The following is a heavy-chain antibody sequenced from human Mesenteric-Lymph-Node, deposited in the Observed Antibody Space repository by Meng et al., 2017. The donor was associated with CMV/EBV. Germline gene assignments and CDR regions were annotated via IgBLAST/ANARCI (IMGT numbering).Heavy chain of an antibody. Sequence: GAPFSSYPITWVRQAPGQGLEWMGGIIPIFGTANYAQKFQGRVTITADESTSTGYMELSSLRSEDTAVYYCASPKSLRYFDWSRFDYWGQGTLVTVSS. V-gene: IGHV1-69*01. CDR3: ASPKSLRYFDWSRFDY. J-gene: IGHJ4*02. D-gene: IGHD3-9*01. CDR1: GAPFSSYP. CDR2: IIPIFGTA.